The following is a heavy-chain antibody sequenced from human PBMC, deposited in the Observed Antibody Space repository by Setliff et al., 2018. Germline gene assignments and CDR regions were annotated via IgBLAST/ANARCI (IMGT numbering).Heavy chain of an antibody. J-gene: IGHJ6*03. D-gene: IGHD2-21*01. CDR3: ARGLEGEDYFYYMDV. CDR1: GDSITRSGYY. V-gene: IGHV4-39*07. Sequence: SETLSFTCSVSGDSITRSGYYWGWVRQSPGKGLEWIGNMYYIGSYDYNPSLKSRVTISLDTSKNQFSLNLRSVTAADTAVYYCARGLEGEDYFYYMDVWGKGNTVTVSS. CDR2: MYYIGSY.